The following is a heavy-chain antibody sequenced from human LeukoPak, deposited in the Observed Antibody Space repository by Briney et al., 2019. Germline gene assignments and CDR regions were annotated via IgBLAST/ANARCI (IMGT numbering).Heavy chain of an antibody. CDR3: ARDREEANWFDP. J-gene: IGHJ5*02. V-gene: IGHV1-46*01. Sequence: ASVKVSCKASGYTFTSYYMHWVRQAPGQGREWMGIINPSGGSTSYAQKFQGRVTMTRDMSTSTVYMELSSLRSEDTAVYYCARDREEANWFDPWGQGTLVTVSS. CDR2: INPSGGST. CDR1: GYTFTSYY. D-gene: IGHD1-26*01.